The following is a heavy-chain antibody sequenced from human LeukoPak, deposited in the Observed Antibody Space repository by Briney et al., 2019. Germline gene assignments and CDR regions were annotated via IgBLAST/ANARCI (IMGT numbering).Heavy chain of an antibody. CDR3: ARAVFVGSGYYYYFDY. CDR1: GGSISSYY. V-gene: IGHV4-59*01. CDR2: IYYSGST. D-gene: IGHD3-22*01. J-gene: IGHJ4*02. Sequence: SETLSLTCTVSGGSISSYYWSWIRQPPGKGLEWIGYIYYSGSTNYNPSLKSRVTISVDTSKNQCSLKLSSVTAADTGVYYCARAVFVGSGYYYYFDYWGQGTLVTVSS.